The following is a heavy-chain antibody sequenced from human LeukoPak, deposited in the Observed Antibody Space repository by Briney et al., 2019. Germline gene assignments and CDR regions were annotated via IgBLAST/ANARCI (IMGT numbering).Heavy chain of an antibody. CDR1: GFTFSSYE. J-gene: IGHJ4*02. D-gene: IGHD5-12*01. CDR3: ARAFGPRGYSGYVEFDY. Sequence: PGRSLRLSCAASGFTFSSYEMNWVRQAPGKGLEWVSYIGSSGNTIYYADSVKGRFTISRDNAKNSLYLQMNSLRAEDTAVYYCARAFGPRGYSGYVEFDYWGQGTLVTVSS. CDR2: IGSSGNTI. V-gene: IGHV3-48*03.